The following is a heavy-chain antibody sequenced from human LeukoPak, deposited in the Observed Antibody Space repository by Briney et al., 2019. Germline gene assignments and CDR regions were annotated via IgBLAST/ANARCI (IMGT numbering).Heavy chain of an antibody. J-gene: IGHJ3*02. Sequence: SETLSLTCTVSGGSISSYYWSWIRQPPGKGLEWIGYIYYSGSTNYNPSLKSRVTISVDTSKNQFSLKLSSVTAAHTAVYYCARSGGYYYDSSGYYQSAFDIWGQGTMVTVSS. CDR2: IYYSGST. V-gene: IGHV4-59*01. CDR1: GGSISSYY. CDR3: ARSGGYYYDSSGYYQSAFDI. D-gene: IGHD3-22*01.